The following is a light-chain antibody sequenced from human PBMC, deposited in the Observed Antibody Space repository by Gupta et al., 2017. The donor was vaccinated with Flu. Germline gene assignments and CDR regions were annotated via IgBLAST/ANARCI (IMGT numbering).Light chain of an antibody. J-gene: IGKJ1*01. Sequence: EIVVTQFPDFQSVTPKEKVIITCRASQSIGNILHWYQQKPDQSPKLLIKYASQSFSGVPSRFSGSGSGTDFTLTINSLEAEDAATYYCHQSSSFPQTFGQGTKVEIK. V-gene: IGKV6-21*01. CDR3: HQSSSFPQT. CDR2: YAS. CDR1: QSIGNI.